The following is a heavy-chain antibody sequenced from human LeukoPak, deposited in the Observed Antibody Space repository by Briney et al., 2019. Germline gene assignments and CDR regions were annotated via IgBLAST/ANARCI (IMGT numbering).Heavy chain of an antibody. Sequence: GGSLRLSCAASGFTFDDYAMHWVRQAPGKGLEWVSGISWNSGSIGYADSVKGRFTISRDNAKNSLYLQMNSLRAEDTAVYYCAKGYDFWGKNWFDPWGQGTLVTVSS. V-gene: IGHV3-9*01. CDR3: AKGYDFWGKNWFDP. CDR2: ISWNSGSI. CDR1: GFTFDDYA. D-gene: IGHD3-3*01. J-gene: IGHJ5*02.